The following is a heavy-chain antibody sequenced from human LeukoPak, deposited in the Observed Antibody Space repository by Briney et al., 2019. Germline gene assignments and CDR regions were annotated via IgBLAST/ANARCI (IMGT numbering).Heavy chain of an antibody. CDR1: GGSISSYY. CDR2: IYYSGST. V-gene: IGHV4-59*01. J-gene: IGHJ4*02. CDR3: ARDRSSRGIAVAGFDY. D-gene: IGHD6-19*01. Sequence: PSETLSLTCTVSGGSISSYYWSWIRQPPGKGLEWIGYIYYSGSTNYNPPLKSRVTISVDTSKNQFSLKLSSVTAADTAVYYCARDRSSRGIAVAGFDYWGQGTLVTVSS.